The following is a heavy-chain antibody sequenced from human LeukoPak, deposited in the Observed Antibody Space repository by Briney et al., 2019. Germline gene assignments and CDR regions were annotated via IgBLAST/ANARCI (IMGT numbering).Heavy chain of an antibody. D-gene: IGHD2-2*01. V-gene: IGHV1-2*06. CDR2: INPNGGDT. CDR3: ARVGFTTSWSNFDY. CDR1: GYXLPAYF. Sequence: ASVKVSCKSAGYXLPAYFIHWVRQAPGQGLEWMGRINPNGGDTNYAQKFQGRVTMAGDTSISTAYMELSSLISDDTAVYYCARVGFTTSWSNFDYWGQGTLVTVSS. J-gene: IGHJ4*02.